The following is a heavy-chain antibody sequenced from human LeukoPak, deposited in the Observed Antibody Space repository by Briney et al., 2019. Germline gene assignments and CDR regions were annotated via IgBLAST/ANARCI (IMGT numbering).Heavy chain of an antibody. CDR1: GVSISGFY. Sequence: SETLSLTCAVSGVSISGFYWTWVRQPPGKGLEFIGQIHYSGSNDYNPSLKSRITMTVDTSKNQFFLSLNSVTAADTAVYYCAKFGLYYNMDVWGQGTTVTVSS. J-gene: IGHJ6*02. V-gene: IGHV4-59*03. CDR3: AKFGLYYNMDV. D-gene: IGHD3-16*01. CDR2: IHYSGSN.